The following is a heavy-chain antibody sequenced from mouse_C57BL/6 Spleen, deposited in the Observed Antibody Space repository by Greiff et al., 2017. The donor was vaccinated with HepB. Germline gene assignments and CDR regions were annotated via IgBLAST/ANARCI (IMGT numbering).Heavy chain of an antibody. CDR2: IHPNSGST. CDR1: GYTFTSYW. J-gene: IGHJ4*01. CDR3: ARRGDYYAMDY. V-gene: IGHV1-64*01. Sequence: QVQLQQPGAELVKPGASVKLSCKASGYTFTSYWMHWVKQRPGQGLEWIGMIHPNSGSTNYNEKFKSKATLTVDKSSSTAYMQLSSLTSEDSAVYYCARRGDYYAMDYWGQGTSVTVSS.